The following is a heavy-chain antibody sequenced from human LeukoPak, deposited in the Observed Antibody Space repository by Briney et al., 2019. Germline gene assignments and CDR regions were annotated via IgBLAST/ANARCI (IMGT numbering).Heavy chain of an antibody. V-gene: IGHV3-48*04. CDR3: ARDYSGWSLDP. CDR1: GFTFSSYS. CDR2: ISDGGKTK. Sequence: GRSLRLSCAASGFTFSSYSMNWVRQTPGKGLEWVSYISDGGKTKYYADSVKGRFTISRDNAKNSLYLQMNSLRAEDTAVYYCARDYSGWSLDPWGQGTLVTVSS. J-gene: IGHJ5*02. D-gene: IGHD5-12*01.